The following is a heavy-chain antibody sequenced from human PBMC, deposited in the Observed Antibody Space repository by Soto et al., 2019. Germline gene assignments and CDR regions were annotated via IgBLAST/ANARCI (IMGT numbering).Heavy chain of an antibody. V-gene: IGHV3-7*03. CDR1: GFSFNTYW. D-gene: IGHD4-4*01. Sequence: EVQLVESGGDLVQPGGSLRLSCAASGFSFNTYWMTWVRQAPGRGLEWVANIKQDGSEEYSVDSVKGRFTVSRDNAKNSVYLQMNSLIAEDTAVYYCARHRDYSLDYWGQGTLVTVSS. CDR2: IKQDGSEE. J-gene: IGHJ4*02. CDR3: ARHRDYSLDY.